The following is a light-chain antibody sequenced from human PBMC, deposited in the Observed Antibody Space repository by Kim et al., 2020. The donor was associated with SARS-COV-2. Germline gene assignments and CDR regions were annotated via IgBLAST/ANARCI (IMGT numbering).Light chain of an antibody. CDR2: DAS. CDR1: QSVSSY. Sequence: LSGGERAPLSCRASQSVSSYLAWYQQKPGQAPRLLIYDASTRATGIPARFSGSGSGTDFTLTIGSLEPEDFAVYYCQQRGNWPLTFGGGTKVDIK. CDR3: QQRGNWPLT. V-gene: IGKV3-11*01. J-gene: IGKJ4*01.